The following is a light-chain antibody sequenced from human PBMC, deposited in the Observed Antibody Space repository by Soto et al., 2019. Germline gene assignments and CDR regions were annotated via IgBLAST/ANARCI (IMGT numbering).Light chain of an antibody. J-gene: IGKJ1*01. V-gene: IGKV3-11*01. CDR3: QQRSNLPPWT. CDR2: DAS. CDR1: QSVSSY. Sequence: EIVLTQSPATLSLSPGERATLSCRASQSVSSYLAWYQQKPGQAPRLLIYDASNRATGIPARFSGSGSGTDFTLTISSLEPEDFAVYYCQQRSNLPPWTFGQGTK.